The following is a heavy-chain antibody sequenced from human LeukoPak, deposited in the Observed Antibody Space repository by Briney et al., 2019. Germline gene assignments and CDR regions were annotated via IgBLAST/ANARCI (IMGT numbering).Heavy chain of an antibody. CDR3: ARDVLQRH. Sequence: PGGSLRLSCAASGFTFSTFDMNWVRQAPGKGLEWVSYISSSGSSIYYADSVKGRFTISRDNAKNSLFLQMDSLRAEDTAVYYCARDVLQRHWGQGTLVTVPS. CDR2: ISSSGSSI. V-gene: IGHV3-48*03. CDR1: GFTFSTFD. D-gene: IGHD2/OR15-2a*01. J-gene: IGHJ4*02.